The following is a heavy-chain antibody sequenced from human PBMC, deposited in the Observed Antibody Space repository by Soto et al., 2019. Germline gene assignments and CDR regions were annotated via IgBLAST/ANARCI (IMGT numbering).Heavy chain of an antibody. CDR2: IYYSGNT. V-gene: IGHV4-61*08. CDR1: GDSVTSGDYY. J-gene: IGHJ5*01. D-gene: IGHD5-18*01. CDR3: AGGPLDTYMSYWFDH. Sequence: PSETLSLTCTVSGDSVTSGDYYWSWIQQPPGKGLEWIGYIYYSGNTNYSPSLKSRVAISLDTSHNQFSLKLSSVTAADTAVYFCAGGPLDTYMSYWFDHWGQGTLVTVSS.